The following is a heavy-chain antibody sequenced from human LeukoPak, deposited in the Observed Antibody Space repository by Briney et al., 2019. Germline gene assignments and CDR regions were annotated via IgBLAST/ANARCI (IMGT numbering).Heavy chain of an antibody. CDR3: ARGRYCSSTSCYNWFDP. CDR1: GYTFTSYA. J-gene: IGHJ5*02. D-gene: IGHD2-2*01. V-gene: IGHV1-3*01. Sequence: ASVKVSCKASGYTFTSYAMHWVRQAPGQRLEWMGWLNAGNGNTKYSQKFQGRVTITRDTSASTAYMELSSLRSEDTAVYYCARGRYCSSTSCYNWFDPWGQGTLVTVSS. CDR2: LNAGNGNT.